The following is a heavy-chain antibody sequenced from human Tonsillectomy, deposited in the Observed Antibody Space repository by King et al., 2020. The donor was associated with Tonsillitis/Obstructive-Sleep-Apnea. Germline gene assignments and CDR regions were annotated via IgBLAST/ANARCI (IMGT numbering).Heavy chain of an antibody. CDR3: ARDGGVGGGDV. CDR1: RFTFSSYW. J-gene: IGHJ6*04. Sequence: VQLVESGGGLVQPGGSLRLSGAASRFTFSSYWMSWVRQAPGKGPEWVANIKQDGSEKYYVDSVKGRFTISRDNAKNSLYLQMNSLRAEDTAVYYCARDGGVGGGDVCGKGTTVTVSS. D-gene: IGHD3-16*01. CDR2: IKQDGSEK. V-gene: IGHV3-7*01.